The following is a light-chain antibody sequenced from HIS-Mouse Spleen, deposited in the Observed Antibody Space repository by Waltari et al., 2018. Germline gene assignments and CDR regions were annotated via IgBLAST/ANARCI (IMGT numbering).Light chain of an antibody. CDR1: ALPKKY. CDR3: YSTDSSGNHRV. J-gene: IGLJ2*01. CDR2: EDS. Sequence: SYELTQPPSVSVSLGQTARITCSGDALPKKYAYWYQQKSGQAPVLVIYEDSKRPSGIPGRFSGSRSGKMATLTISGAQVEDEADYYCYSTDSSGNHRVFGGGTKLTVL. V-gene: IGLV3-10*01.